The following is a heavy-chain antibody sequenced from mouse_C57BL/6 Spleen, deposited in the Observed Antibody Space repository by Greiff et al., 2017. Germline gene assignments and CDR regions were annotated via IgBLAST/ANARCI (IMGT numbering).Heavy chain of an antibody. CDR3: ARVDGRSDWYFDV. CDR1: GFTFSSYA. D-gene: IGHD1-1*01. J-gene: IGHJ1*03. V-gene: IGHV5-4*03. CDR2: ISDGGSYT. Sequence: EVKLVESGGGLVKPGGSLKLSCAASGFTFSSYAMSWVRQTPEKRLEWVATISDGGSYTYYPDNVKGRFTISRDNAKKNLYLQMSHLKSEDTAMYYCARVDGRSDWYFDVWGTGTTVTVSS.